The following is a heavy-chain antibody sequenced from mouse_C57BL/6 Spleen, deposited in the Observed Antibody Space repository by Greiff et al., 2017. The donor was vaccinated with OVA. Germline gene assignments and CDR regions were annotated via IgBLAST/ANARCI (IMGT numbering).Heavy chain of an antibody. Sequence: QVQLQQPGPELVKPGASVKLSCKASGYTFTSYWMHWVKQRPGQGLEWIGNINPSNGGTNYNEKFKSKATLTVDKSSSTAYMQLSSLTSEDSAVYYCARWGEITTVEYYFDYWGQGTTLTVSS. J-gene: IGHJ2*01. CDR1: GYTFTSYW. D-gene: IGHD1-1*01. V-gene: IGHV1-53*01. CDR3: ARWGEITTVEYYFDY. CDR2: INPSNGGT.